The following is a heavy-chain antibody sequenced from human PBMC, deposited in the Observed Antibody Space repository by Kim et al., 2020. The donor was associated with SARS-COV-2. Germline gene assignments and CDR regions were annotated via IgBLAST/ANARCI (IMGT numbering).Heavy chain of an antibody. J-gene: IGHJ5*01. CDR2: IYYSGSA. Sequence: SETLSLTCSVSGDSINGSPYYWAWIRQPPGKGLEWIGKIYYSGSASYNPSLRSRVAMAVDTSRNLFSIKLHSVTAADTSVYFCARHALLFEDRGLWFDSWGQGSLVTVSS. D-gene: IGHD3-10*01. CDR3: ARHALLFEDRGLWFDS. CDR1: GDSINGSPYY. V-gene: IGHV4-39*01.